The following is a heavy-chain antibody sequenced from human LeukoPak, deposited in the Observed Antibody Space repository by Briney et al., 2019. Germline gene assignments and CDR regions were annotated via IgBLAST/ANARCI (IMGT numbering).Heavy chain of an antibody. V-gene: IGHV3-7*01. Sequence: GGSLRLSCAASGFTFSSYWMSWVRQAPGKGLEWVANIKQDGSEKYYVDSVKGRFTISRDNAKNSLYLQMNSLRAEDTAVYYCARDLLVGATKEDNDAFDIWGQGTMVTVSS. CDR3: ARDLLVGATKEDNDAFDI. D-gene: IGHD1-26*01. J-gene: IGHJ3*02. CDR2: IKQDGSEK. CDR1: GFTFSSYW.